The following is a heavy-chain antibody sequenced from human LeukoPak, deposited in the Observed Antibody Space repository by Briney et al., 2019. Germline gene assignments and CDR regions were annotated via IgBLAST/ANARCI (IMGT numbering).Heavy chain of an antibody. CDR2: ISGSGGST. CDR3: AKPSSGYTSFHI. Sequence: PGGSLRLSCAASGFTFRSHAMSWVRQAPGKGLEWVSAISGSGGSTYDADSVKGRFTISRDNSKNTLYLQMNSLRAEDTALYYCAKPSSGYTSFHIWGQGTMVTVSS. CDR1: GFTFRSHA. D-gene: IGHD3-22*01. J-gene: IGHJ3*02. V-gene: IGHV3-23*01.